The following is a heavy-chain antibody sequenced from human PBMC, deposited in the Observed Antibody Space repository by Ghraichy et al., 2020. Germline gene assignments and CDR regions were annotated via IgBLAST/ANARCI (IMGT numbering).Heavy chain of an antibody. V-gene: IGHV3-48*02. Sequence: GGSLRLSCAASGFTFSDYSMNWVRQAPGKGLEWVSYISPSSSTIYYTDSVKGRFTISRDNAKNSLYLQMNSLRDEDTAVYYWARDPLPGIAAAGPIPRYNWFDPWGQGTLVTVSS. CDR3: ARDPLPGIAAAGPIPRYNWFDP. D-gene: IGHD6-13*01. CDR1: GFTFSDYS. J-gene: IGHJ5*02. CDR2: ISPSSSTI.